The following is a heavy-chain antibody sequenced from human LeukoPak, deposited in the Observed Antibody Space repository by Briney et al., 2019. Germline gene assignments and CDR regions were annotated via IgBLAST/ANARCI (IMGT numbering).Heavy chain of an antibody. CDR1: GDTFSSYA. V-gene: IGHV1-69*01. CDR3: AREPLYVDYVVGIDY. CDR2: IIPIFGTA. Sequence: GASVKVSCKASGDTFSSYAISWVRQAPGQGLQWKEGIIPIFGTANYAQKFQGRVTITADESTSTAYMELSSLRSEDTAVYYCAREPLYVDYVVGIDYWGQGTLVTVSS. D-gene: IGHD4-17*01. J-gene: IGHJ4*02.